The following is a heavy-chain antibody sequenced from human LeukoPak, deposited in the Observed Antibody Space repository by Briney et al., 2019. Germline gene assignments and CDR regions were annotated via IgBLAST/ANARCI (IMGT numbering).Heavy chain of an antibody. CDR1: GYTFTNYW. D-gene: IGHD2-21*01. CDR2: IFPGDFDT. CDR3: AGRHLSGGDPYYFDY. Sequence: GESLKISCKGVGYTFTNYWIGWVRQMPGKGLEWMGIIFPGDFDTRYSPSFQGQVTISADKSIGTAYLQLSSLKALDSTMYYCAGRHLSGGDPYYFDYWAREPWSPSPQ. V-gene: IGHV5-51*01. J-gene: IGHJ4*02.